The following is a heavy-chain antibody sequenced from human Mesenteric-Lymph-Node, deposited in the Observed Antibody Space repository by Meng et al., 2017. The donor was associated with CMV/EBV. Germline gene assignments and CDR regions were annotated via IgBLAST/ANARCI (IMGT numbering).Heavy chain of an antibody. J-gene: IGHJ6*02. D-gene: IGHD3-3*01. CDR3: ARGLYYDFWSGYYAGMDV. V-gene: IGHV1-2*02. CDR2: INPDSGGT. CDR1: GYTFTGYF. Sequence: ASVKVSCKASGYTFTGYFMHWVRQAPGQGLEWMGWINPDSGGTNYAQKFQGRVTMTRDTSTSTVYMELSSLRSEDTAVYYCARGLYYDFWSGYYAGMDVWGQGTTVTVSS.